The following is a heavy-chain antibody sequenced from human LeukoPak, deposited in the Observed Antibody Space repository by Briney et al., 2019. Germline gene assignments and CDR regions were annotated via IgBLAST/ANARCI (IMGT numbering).Heavy chain of an antibody. CDR1: GGSISSSSYY. D-gene: IGHD3-9*01. CDR2: IYYSGST. V-gene: IGHV4-39*01. CDR3: ARLRAALTYYYMDV. Sequence: SETLSLTCTVSGGSISSSSYYWGWIRQPPGKGLEWIGSIYYSGSTYYNPSLKSRVTISVDTSKNQFSLKLSSVTAADTAVYYCARLRAALTYYYMDVWGKGTTVTVSS. J-gene: IGHJ6*03.